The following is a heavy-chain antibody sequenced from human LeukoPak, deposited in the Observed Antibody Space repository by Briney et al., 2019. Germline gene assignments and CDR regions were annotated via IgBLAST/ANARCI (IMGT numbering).Heavy chain of an antibody. CDR1: GFTFSNYA. V-gene: IGHV3-23*01. Sequence: GGSLRLSCAASGFTFSNYAMSWVRQTPGKGLECVSVVTGSGGDTYYTGSVNGRFTISRDNSKNTLYLQMKSLRAEDTAVYYCARGTLEHCSGASCYPLDSWGQGTLVTVSS. D-gene: IGHD2-15*01. J-gene: IGHJ5*01. CDR2: VTGSGGDT. CDR3: ARGTLEHCSGASCYPLDS.